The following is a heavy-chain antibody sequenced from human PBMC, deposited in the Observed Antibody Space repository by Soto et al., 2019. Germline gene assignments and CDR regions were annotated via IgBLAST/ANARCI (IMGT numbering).Heavy chain of an antibody. D-gene: IGHD6-13*01. V-gene: IGHV3-30-3*01. J-gene: IGHJ4*02. CDR2: ISYDGNSK. CDR3: ARVRALEIAVRPVDY. CDR1: GFTFSTYA. Sequence: GGSLRLSCAASGFTFSTYAMHWVRQAPGKGLEWLAVISYDGNSKYYADSVKGRFTISRDNSKNTLYLQMNSLRAEDTAVYYCARVRALEIAVRPVDYWGQGTLVTVSS.